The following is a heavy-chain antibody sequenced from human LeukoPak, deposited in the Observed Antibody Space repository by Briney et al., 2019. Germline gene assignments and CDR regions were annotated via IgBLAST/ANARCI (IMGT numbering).Heavy chain of an antibody. CDR1: GFTLSSYW. V-gene: IGHV3-74*01. D-gene: IGHD6-13*01. CDR2: INSDGSNI. Sequence: GGSLRLSCAASGFTLSSYWMHWVRQAPGEGLVWVSRINSDGSNINYADSVKGRFTISRDNSKNTLFLQMNSLRAEDTAVYYCARGGYSSSWYHFDYWGQGTLVTVSS. J-gene: IGHJ4*02. CDR3: ARGGYSSSWYHFDY.